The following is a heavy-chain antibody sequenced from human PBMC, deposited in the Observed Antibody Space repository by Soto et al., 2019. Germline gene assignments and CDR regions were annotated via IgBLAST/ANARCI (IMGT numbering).Heavy chain of an antibody. CDR3: ARDVGSFDP. Sequence: SETLSLTCTVSGDSISSYYWTWIRLSPGKGLEWIGYIYYSGSTNYNPSLKSRVTISVDTSKNQFSLKLSSVTAADTAVYYCARDVGSFDPWGQGTLVTVSS. V-gene: IGHV4-59*01. CDR2: IYYSGST. J-gene: IGHJ5*02. CDR1: GDSISSYY. D-gene: IGHD1-26*01.